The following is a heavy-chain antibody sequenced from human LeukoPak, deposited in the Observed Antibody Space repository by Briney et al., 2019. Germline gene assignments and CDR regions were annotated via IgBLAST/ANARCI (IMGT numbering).Heavy chain of an antibody. CDR2: IYYSGST. CDR1: GGSISSYY. Sequence: SETLSLTCTVSGGSISSYYWGWIRQPPGKGLEWIGSIYYSGSTYYNPSLKSRVTISVDTSKNQFSLKLSSVTAADTAVYYCARYYDSSGYYSGAFDIWGQGTMVTVSS. CDR3: ARYYDSSGYYSGAFDI. D-gene: IGHD3-22*01. J-gene: IGHJ3*02. V-gene: IGHV4-39*07.